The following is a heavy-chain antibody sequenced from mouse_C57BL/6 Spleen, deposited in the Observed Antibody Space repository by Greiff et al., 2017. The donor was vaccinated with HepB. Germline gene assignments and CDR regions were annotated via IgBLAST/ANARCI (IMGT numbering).Heavy chain of an antibody. CDR2: INPSSGYT. CDR1: GYTFTSYT. D-gene: IGHD1-3*01. Sequence: VQLQQSGAELARPGASVKMSCKASGYTFTSYTMHWVKQRPGQGLEWIGYINPSSGYTKYNQKFKDKATLTADKSSSTAYMQLSSLTSEDSAVYYCARGKLVVPLYIDYWGQGTTLTVSS. V-gene: IGHV1-4*01. CDR3: ARGKLVVPLYIDY. J-gene: IGHJ2*01.